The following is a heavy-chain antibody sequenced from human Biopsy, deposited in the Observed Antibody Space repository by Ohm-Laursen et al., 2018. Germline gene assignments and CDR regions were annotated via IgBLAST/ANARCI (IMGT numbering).Heavy chain of an antibody. CDR3: ARTPRDSFWSGSYKRGLWFDP. V-gene: IGHV4-59*01. D-gene: IGHD3-3*01. Sequence: SETLSLTCSVSGGSIISYYWTWIRQPPGKGLEWIGHVYNGGITNYNPSLKSRVTISKDTSKNQFSLQVNSVTAADTAVYLCARTPRDSFWSGSYKRGLWFDPWGQGTLVIVSS. CDR1: GGSIISYY. J-gene: IGHJ5*02. CDR2: VYNGGIT.